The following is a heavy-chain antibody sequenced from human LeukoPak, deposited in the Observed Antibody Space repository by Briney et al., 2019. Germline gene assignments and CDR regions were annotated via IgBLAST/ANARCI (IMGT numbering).Heavy chain of an antibody. CDR2: INSDGSST. CDR1: GFTFSSYW. D-gene: IGHD6-19*01. Sequence: SGGSLRLSCAASGFTFSSYWMHWVRQAPGKGLVWVSRINSDGSSTIYADSVKGRFTISRDNAKNTLYLQMNSLRAEDTAVYYCARGSSAWYGLGFDYWGQGTLVTVSS. CDR3: ARGSSAWYGLGFDY. V-gene: IGHV3-74*01. J-gene: IGHJ4*02.